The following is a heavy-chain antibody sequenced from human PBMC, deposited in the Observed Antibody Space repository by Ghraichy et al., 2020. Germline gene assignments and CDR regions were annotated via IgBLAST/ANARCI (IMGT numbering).Heavy chain of an antibody. CDR2: ISASGGNT. J-gene: IGHJ4*02. Sequence: GGSLRLSCAGSGFTFSSYGMSWVRQAPGKGLEWVSTISASGGNTYYADSVKGRFTISRDNSKNTLYLQMNSLRAEDTAVYYCAKILGGTNIDYWGQGTLVTVSS. CDR3: AKILGGTNIDY. V-gene: IGHV3-23*01. CDR1: GFTFSSYG. D-gene: IGHD1/OR15-1a*01.